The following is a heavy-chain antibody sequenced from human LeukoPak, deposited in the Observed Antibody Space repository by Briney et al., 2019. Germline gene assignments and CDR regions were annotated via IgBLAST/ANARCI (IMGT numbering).Heavy chain of an antibody. CDR1: GYTFSSNA. V-gene: IGHV7-4-1*02. Sequence: ASVKVSCKASGYTFSSNAINWVRQAPGQGLGWMGWIDTNTGNPTYAQGFTGQFVFSLDTSVSTAYLQISSLKAEDTAEYFCARGYDSSGYFSDWGQGTLVTVSS. CDR3: ARGYDSSGYFSD. CDR2: IDTNTGNP. D-gene: IGHD3-22*01. J-gene: IGHJ4*02.